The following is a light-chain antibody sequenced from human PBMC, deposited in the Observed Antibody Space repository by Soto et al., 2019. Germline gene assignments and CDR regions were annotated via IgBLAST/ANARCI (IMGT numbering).Light chain of an antibody. V-gene: IGLV2-14*01. CDR1: SSDVGSYNY. CDR2: DVS. CDR3: SSYTSGISPYV. Sequence: QSVLTQPASVSGSPGQSITISCTGTSSDVGSYNYVSWYQHHPGKAPKLMIYDVSNRPSGVSNRVSGSKSANTASLTISGLQADDEDDYYGSSYTSGISPYVLGTGTKLTVL. J-gene: IGLJ1*01.